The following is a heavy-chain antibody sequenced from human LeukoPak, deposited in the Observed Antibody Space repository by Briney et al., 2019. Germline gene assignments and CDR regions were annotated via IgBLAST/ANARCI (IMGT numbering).Heavy chain of an antibody. D-gene: IGHD2-15*01. CDR1: GGSFSGYY. CDR3: ARVVMVVAVGPGFDP. J-gene: IGHJ5*02. V-gene: IGHV4-34*01. CDR2: INHSGST. Sequence: PSETLSLTCAVYGGSFSGYYWSWIRQPPGKGLEWIGEINHSGSTNYNPSLKSRVTISVDTSKNQFSLKLSSVTAADTAVYYCARVVMVVAVGPGFDPWGQGTLVTVSS.